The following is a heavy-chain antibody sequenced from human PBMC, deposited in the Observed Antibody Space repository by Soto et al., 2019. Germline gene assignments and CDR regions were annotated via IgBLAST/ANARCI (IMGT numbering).Heavy chain of an antibody. V-gene: IGHV4-61*01. D-gene: IGHD7-27*01. CDR3: ARALTGEDWFDP. Sequence: XASLSLTCTVSGGSFSSGSYYWSWIRQPPGKGLEWIGYIYYSGSTNYNPSLKSRVTISVDTSKNQFSLKLSSVTAADTAVYYSARALTGEDWFDPCGQRTLVTVPS. CDR2: IYYSGST. CDR1: GGSFSSGSYY. J-gene: IGHJ5*02.